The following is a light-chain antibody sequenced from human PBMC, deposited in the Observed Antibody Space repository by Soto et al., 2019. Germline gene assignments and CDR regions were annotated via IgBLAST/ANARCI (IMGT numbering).Light chain of an antibody. CDR2: GAS. Sequence: ERVSPPSHGNTSFAPVARSHISCRSITSVSSSSLAWYQQKPGQAPRLLIYGASNRATGIPARFSGSGSGTDFTLTISSLEPEDFAVYYCQQRNNWPPGITGGNGTRREIK. CDR1: TSVSSSS. CDR3: QQRNNWPPGIT. J-gene: IGKJ5*01. V-gene: IGKV3D-20*02.